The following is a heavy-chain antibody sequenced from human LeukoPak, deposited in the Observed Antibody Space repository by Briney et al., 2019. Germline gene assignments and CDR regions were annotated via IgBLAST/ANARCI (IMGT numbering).Heavy chain of an antibody. V-gene: IGHV4-59*01. CDR2: IHYSGST. CDR1: GGSISTYY. J-gene: IGHJ5*02. CDR3: ARDREALGWYDN. Sequence: SETLSLTCTVSGGSISTYYWSWIRQPPGKGLEWIGYIHYSGSTNYNPSLKTRVTISVDTSKSQFSLNLSSVTAADTAVYYCARDREALGWYDNWGQGTPVIVSS.